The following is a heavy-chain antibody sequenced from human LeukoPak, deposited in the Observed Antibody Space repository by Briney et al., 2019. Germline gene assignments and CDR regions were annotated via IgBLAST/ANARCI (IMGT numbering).Heavy chain of an antibody. D-gene: IGHD2-2*01. CDR2: IYYSGNT. J-gene: IGHJ6*03. Sequence: SETLSLTCTVSGGSISDFYWTWIRQPPGKGLEWIGYIYYSGNTNYNPSLQSRVTISVDTSKNQFSLKLSSVTAADTAVYYCARATRQEVVPAAPSYYYYKDVWGKGTTVTVSS. V-gene: IGHV4-59*12. CDR3: ARATRQEVVPAAPSYYYYKDV. CDR1: GGSISDFY.